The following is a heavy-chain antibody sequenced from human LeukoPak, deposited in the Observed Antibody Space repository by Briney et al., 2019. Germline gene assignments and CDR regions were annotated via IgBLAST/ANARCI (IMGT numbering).Heavy chain of an antibody. V-gene: IGHV3-23*01. CDR3: AKDIEVITSAFDY. D-gene: IGHD3-22*01. CDR1: GFTLSSYA. CDR2: ISDTGIST. J-gene: IGHJ4*02. Sequence: PGGSLRLSCVASGFTLSSYAVRWVRQTPGKGLQWVSGISDTGISTKYADSVKGRFIISRDNSKNTLYVQMNSLRAEDTAVYYCAKDIEVITSAFDYWGQGTLVTVSS.